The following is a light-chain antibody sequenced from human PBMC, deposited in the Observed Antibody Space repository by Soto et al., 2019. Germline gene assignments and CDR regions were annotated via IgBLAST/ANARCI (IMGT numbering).Light chain of an antibody. Sequence: EIVMTQSPATVSVSQGERASLSCRASQTVNSKMAWYQQKPGQGPRLLIYGASTRATGIPARFSGSGSGTEYTLTISSLQLEDVAVYWCQQYSNWPLTFGQGNTVEI. V-gene: IGKV3-15*01. CDR3: QQYSNWPLT. CDR1: QTVNSK. J-gene: IGKJ1*01. CDR2: GAS.